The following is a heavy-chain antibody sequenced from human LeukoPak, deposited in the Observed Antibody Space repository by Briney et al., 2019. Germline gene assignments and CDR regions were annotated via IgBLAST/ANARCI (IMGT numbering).Heavy chain of an antibody. CDR3: ATVASIVGATMKGAFDI. J-gene: IGHJ3*02. V-gene: IGHV1-24*01. Sequence: ASVKVSCKVSGYTLTELSMHWVRQAPGKGLEWMGGFDPEDGETIYAQKFQGRVTMTEDTSTDTAYMELSSLRSEDTAVYYCATVASIVGATMKGAFDIWGQGTMVTVSS. CDR1: GYTLTELS. CDR2: FDPEDGET. D-gene: IGHD1-26*01.